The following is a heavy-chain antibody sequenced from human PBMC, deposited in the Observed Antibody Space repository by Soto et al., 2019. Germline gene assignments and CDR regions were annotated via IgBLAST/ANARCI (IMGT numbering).Heavy chain of an antibody. CDR2: IYYSGST. D-gene: IGHD4-17*01. J-gene: IGHJ4*02. CDR1: GGSISSGGYY. CDR3: ARDVELGFAYGDYFDY. V-gene: IGHV4-31*03. Sequence: SXTLSLTCTVSGGSISSGGYYWSWIRQQPGKGLEWIGYIYYSGSTYYNPSLKSRVTISVDTSKNQFSLKLSSVTAADTAVYYCARDVELGFAYGDYFDYWGQGTLVTVSS.